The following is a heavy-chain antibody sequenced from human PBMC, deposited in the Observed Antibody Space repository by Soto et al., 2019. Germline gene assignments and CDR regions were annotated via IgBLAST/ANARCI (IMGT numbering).Heavy chain of an antibody. CDR3: AKGGRQWLVTSDFNY. Sequence: VQLVESGGGVVQPGRSLRLSCAVSGFTFSDYAMHWVRQAPGKGLEWVAVVSHDGRNTHYADSVKGRFTISRDSSKNTVAMEMTSLRAEDTGVYYCAKGGRQWLVTSDFNYWGQGALVTVSS. J-gene: IGHJ4*02. V-gene: IGHV3-30*18. CDR1: GFTFSDYA. D-gene: IGHD6-19*01. CDR2: VSHDGRNT.